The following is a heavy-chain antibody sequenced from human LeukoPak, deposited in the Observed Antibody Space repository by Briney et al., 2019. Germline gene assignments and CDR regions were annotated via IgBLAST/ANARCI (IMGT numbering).Heavy chain of an antibody. CDR2: IKQDGSDK. J-gene: IGHJ3*02. CDR1: GFTFSSYW. Sequence: GGSLRLSCAASGFTFSSYWMTWVRQAPEKGLEWVANIKQDGSDKYYVDSVKGRFTISRDNAKNSLYLQMNSLRAEDAAVYYCARGVSISSSWYNDIWGQGTMVTVSS. V-gene: IGHV3-7*03. CDR3: ARGVSISSSWYNDI. D-gene: IGHD6-13*01.